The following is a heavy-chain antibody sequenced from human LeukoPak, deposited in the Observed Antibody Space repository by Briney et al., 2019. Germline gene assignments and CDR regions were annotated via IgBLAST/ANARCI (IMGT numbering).Heavy chain of an antibody. Sequence: GGSLRLSCAASGFTFDDYGMSWVRQAPGKGLEWVSGINWNGGSTGYADSVRGRFTISRDNSKNTLYLQMNSLRNEDTAVYFCARDKARGSLLGPRTAAPGTFDYWGQGTLVTVSS. CDR1: GFTFDDYG. D-gene: IGHD6-13*01. CDR3: ARDKARGSLLGPRTAAPGTFDY. J-gene: IGHJ4*02. CDR2: INWNGGST. V-gene: IGHV3-20*04.